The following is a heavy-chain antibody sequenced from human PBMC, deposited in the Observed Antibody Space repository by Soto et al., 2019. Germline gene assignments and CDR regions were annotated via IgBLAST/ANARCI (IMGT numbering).Heavy chain of an antibody. CDR3: ANRPQRWRLTPDAFDI. CDR2: ISGSGGST. Sequence: GGSLRLSCAASGFTFSSYAMSWVRQAPGKGLEWVSAISGSGGSTYYADSVKGRFTISRDNSKNTLYLQMNSLRAEDTAVFYCANRPQRWRLTPDAFDIWGQGKMVTVSS. CDR1: GFTFSSYA. D-gene: IGHD6-19*01. V-gene: IGHV3-23*01. J-gene: IGHJ3*02.